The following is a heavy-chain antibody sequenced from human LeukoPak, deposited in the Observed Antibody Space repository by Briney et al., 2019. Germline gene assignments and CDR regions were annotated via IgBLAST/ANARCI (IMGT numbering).Heavy chain of an antibody. Sequence: SVKVSFTASVGTFSSYAISWVRQAPGQGLEWMGRIIPILGIANYAQKFQGRVTITADKSTSTAYMELSSLRSEDTAVYYCARDRSDSSGYYHYYFDYWGQGTLVTVSS. CDR1: VGTFSSYA. V-gene: IGHV1-69*04. CDR3: ARDRSDSSGYYHYYFDY. CDR2: IIPILGIA. D-gene: IGHD3-22*01. J-gene: IGHJ4*02.